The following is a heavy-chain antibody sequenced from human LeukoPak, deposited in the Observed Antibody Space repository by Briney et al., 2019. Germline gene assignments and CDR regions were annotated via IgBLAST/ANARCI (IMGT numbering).Heavy chain of an antibody. CDR1: GFTFSNYP. CDR2: ISAIGSHT. D-gene: IGHD3-22*01. V-gene: IGHV3-23*01. J-gene: IGHJ4*02. CDR3: AKAIVVVITVFDY. Sequence: PGESLRLSCAASGFTFSNYPMNWVRQAPGKGLEWVSGISAIGSHTYYSDSVKGRFTISRDNSKNTLYLQMNSLRAEDTAIYYCAKAIVVVITVFDYWGQGTLVTVSS.